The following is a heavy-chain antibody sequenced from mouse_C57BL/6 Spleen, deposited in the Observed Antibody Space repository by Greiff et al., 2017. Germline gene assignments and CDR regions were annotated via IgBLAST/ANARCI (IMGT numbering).Heavy chain of an antibody. Sequence: VQLQQPGAELVRPGSSVKLSCKASGYTFTSYWMHWVKQRPIQGLEWIGNIHPSDSDTHYNQKFKGKATLTVDKSSSTAYMQLSSLTSEDSAVYYCARVYYGRITDFADWGKGTLVTVSA. CDR3: ARVYYGRITDFAD. CDR2: IHPSDSDT. CDR1: GYTFTSYW. V-gene: IGHV1-52*01. D-gene: IGHD1-1*01. J-gene: IGHJ3*01.